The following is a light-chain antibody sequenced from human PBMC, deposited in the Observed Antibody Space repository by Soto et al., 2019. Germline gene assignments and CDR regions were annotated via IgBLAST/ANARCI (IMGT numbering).Light chain of an antibody. CDR3: QQYGGSLT. CDR2: DAS. J-gene: IGKJ4*01. CDR1: QSVSSY. V-gene: IGKV3-20*01. Sequence: EIVLTQSPATLSLSTGERATLSCRASQSVSSYLAWYQQKAGQAPRLLIYDASNRATGIPDRFTGSGSGTDFTLTITRLEPEDFAVYFCQQYGGSLTFGGGTKVDIK.